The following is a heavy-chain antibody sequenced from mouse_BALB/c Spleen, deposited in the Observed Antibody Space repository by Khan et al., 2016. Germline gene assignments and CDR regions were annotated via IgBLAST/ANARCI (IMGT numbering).Heavy chain of an antibody. CDR2: ISYSGST. CDR1: GYSITSDYA. Sequence: EVKLLESGPGLVKPSQSLSLTCTVTGYSITSDYAWNWIRQFPGNKLEWMGYISYSGSTSYNPSLKSRISITRDTSKNQFFLQLNSVTTEDTATYYCARWNDHYFDYWGQGTTLTVSS. D-gene: IGHD2-3*01. V-gene: IGHV3-2*02. J-gene: IGHJ2*01. CDR3: ARWNDHYFDY.